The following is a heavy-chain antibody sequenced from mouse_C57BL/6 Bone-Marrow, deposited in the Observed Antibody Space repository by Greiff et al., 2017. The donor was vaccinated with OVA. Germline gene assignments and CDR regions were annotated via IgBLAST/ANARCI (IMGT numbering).Heavy chain of an antibody. J-gene: IGHJ4*01. Sequence: EVQLQESGPGLVKPSQSLSLTCSVTGYSITSGYYWNWIRQFPGNKLEWMGYISYDGSNNYNPSLKNRISITRDTSKNQFFLKLNSVTTEDTATYYCARGGSSGYLYYAMDYWGQGTSVTVSS. CDR3: ARGGSSGYLYYAMDY. D-gene: IGHD3-2*02. V-gene: IGHV3-6*01. CDR2: ISYDGSN. CDR1: GYSITSGYY.